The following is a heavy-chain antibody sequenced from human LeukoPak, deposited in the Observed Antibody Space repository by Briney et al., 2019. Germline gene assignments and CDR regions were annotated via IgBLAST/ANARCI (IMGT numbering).Heavy chain of an antibody. CDR2: IYNSANT. CDR1: GDSISSSSYC. V-gene: IGHV4-39*01. Sequence: SETLSLTCTVSGDSISSSSYCWDWIRQPPGKGLEWIGNIYNSANTHYNPSLKTRITMSVDTSKNQFSLKLNSVTAADTGIYYRARHRPSGFNGLGNGFYLWGQGKMGNVSS. D-gene: IGHD3-3*01. J-gene: IGHJ3*01. CDR3: ARHRPSGFNGLGNGFYL.